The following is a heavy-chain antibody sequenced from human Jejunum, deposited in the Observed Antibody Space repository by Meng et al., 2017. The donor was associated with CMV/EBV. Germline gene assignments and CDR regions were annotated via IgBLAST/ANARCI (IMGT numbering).Heavy chain of an antibody. CDR2: IHDTGST. CDR3: ARGSIFVSFDS. V-gene: IGHV4-30-4*08. J-gene: IGHJ4*02. CDR1: GGSIGSGDYY. Sequence: QVPVPAPGPGLVKPSQILSLTCSVSGGSIGSGDYYWSWIRQPPGKGLEWIGYIHDTGSTYYNPSLKSRVDISLGTSRNHFSLTLSSVTAEDTAVYFCARGSIFVSFDSWGQGTLVTVSS. D-gene: IGHD3-3*01.